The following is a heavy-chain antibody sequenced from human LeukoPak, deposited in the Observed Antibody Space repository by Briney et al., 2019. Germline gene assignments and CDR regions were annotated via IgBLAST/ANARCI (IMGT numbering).Heavy chain of an antibody. CDR3: ASSKYSSGWYFDY. J-gene: IGHJ4*02. CDR2: IYPGDSDT. Sequence: GESLKISCKGSGYSFTTYWIAWVRQMPGKGLEWMGIIYPGDSDTRYSPSFQGQVTISADKSINTAYLQWSSLKASDTAMYYCASSKYSSGWYFDYWGQGTLVTVSS. D-gene: IGHD6-19*01. CDR1: GYSFTTYW. V-gene: IGHV5-51*01.